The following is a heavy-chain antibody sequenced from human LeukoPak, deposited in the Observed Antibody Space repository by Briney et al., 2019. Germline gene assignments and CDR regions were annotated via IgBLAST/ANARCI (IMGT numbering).Heavy chain of an antibody. Sequence: ASVEVSCKASGYTFTGYYMHWVRQAPGQGLEWMGWINPNSGGTNYAQKFQGRVTMTRDTSISTAYMELSRLRSDDTAVYYCAIGYCSSTSCRYFDYWGQGTLVTVSS. CDR2: INPNSGGT. CDR1: GYTFTGYY. V-gene: IGHV1-2*02. CDR3: AIGYCSSTSCRYFDY. J-gene: IGHJ4*02. D-gene: IGHD2-2*01.